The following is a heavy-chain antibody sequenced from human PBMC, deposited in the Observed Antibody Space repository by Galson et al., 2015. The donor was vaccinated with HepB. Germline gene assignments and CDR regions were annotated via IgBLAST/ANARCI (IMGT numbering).Heavy chain of an antibody. CDR3: ASRHLFGGTYGAPLDS. J-gene: IGHJ4*02. Sequence: SLRLSCAASGFAFANSAMTWVRQAPGKGLECVSVINDRGDWTYHADSVKGRFTISRDNSKNTLYLQMNSLRDEDTAIYYCASRHLFGGTYGAPLDSWGQGTLVTVSS. CDR1: GFAFANSA. V-gene: IGHV3-23*01. D-gene: IGHD1-26*01. CDR2: INDRGDWT.